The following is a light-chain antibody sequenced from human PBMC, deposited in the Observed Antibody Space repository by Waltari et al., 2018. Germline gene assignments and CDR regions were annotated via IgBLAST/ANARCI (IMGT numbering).Light chain of an antibody. CDR2: EVS. J-gene: IGLJ1*01. Sequence: QSALTQPASVSGSPGQSIIIPCTAPSSDVVNFNLFSWYQQHPGKVPKLIIYEVSKRPSGVSNHFSGSKSGNTASLTISGLRAEDEADYYCCSYAGSRTYVFGTGTKVTVL. V-gene: IGLV2-23*02. CDR1: SSDVVNFNL. CDR3: CSYAGSRTYV.